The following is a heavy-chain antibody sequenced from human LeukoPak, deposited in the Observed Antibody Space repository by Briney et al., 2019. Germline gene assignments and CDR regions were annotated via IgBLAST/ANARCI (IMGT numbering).Heavy chain of an antibody. Sequence: SETLSLTCTVSGGSISRYYWSWIRQPPGKGLEWIGYIYYSGSTNYNPSLKSRVTISVDTSKNQFSLKLSSVAAADTAVYYCARAAAMVWIDYWGQGTLVTVSS. CDR3: ARAAAMVWIDY. J-gene: IGHJ4*02. CDR2: IYYSGST. V-gene: IGHV4-59*12. CDR1: GGSISRYY. D-gene: IGHD5-18*01.